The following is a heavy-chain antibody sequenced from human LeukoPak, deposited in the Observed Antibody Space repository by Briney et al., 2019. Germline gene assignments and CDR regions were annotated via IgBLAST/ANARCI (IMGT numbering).Heavy chain of an antibody. CDR2: IYYSGST. V-gene: IGHV4-31*11. CDR3: ARGSSSWESYFDY. D-gene: IGHD6-13*01. J-gene: IGHJ4*02. CDR1: GGSISSGGYY. Sequence: SETLSLTCAVSGGSISSGGYYWSWIRQHPGKGLEWIGYIYYSGSTYYNPSLKSRLTISVDTSKNQFSLKLSSVTAADTAVYYCARGSSSWESYFDYWGQGTLVTVSS.